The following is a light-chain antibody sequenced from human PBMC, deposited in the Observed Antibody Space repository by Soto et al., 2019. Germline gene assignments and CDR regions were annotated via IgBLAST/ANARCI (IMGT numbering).Light chain of an antibody. CDR2: GAS. CDR3: QQYGDSPDTDRWT. V-gene: IGKV3-20*01. Sequence: EIVLTQSPGTLSLSPGERASLSSRASQSVRSSSLAWYQQKPGQPPRLLIYGASSRATGIPDRFSGSGSGTDFTLTISRLEPEDFAGYFCQQYGDSPDTDRWTFGPGTKVEIK. CDR1: QSVRSSS. J-gene: IGKJ1*01.